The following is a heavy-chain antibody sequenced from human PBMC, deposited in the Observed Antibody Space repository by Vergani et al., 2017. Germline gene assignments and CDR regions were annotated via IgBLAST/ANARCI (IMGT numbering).Heavy chain of an antibody. J-gene: IGHJ5*02. Sequence: QVQLVQSGAEVKKPGASVKVSCKASGYTFTSYDINWVRQATGQGLEWMGWMNPNSGNTGYAQKFQGRVTMTRNTSISTAYMELSSLRSEDTAVYYCARGPSITIFGVGYNWFDPWGQGTLVTVSS. CDR2: MNPNSGNT. CDR1: GYTFTSYD. D-gene: IGHD3-3*01. CDR3: ARGPSITIFGVGYNWFDP. V-gene: IGHV1-8*01.